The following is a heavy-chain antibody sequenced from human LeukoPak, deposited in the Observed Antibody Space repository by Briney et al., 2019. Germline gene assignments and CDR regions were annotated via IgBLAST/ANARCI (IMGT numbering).Heavy chain of an antibody. V-gene: IGHV1-18*01. CDR2: ISAYNGNT. Sequence: ASVEVSCKASGYTFTSYGISWVRQAPGQGLEWMGWISAYNGNTNYAQKLQGRATMTTDTSTSTAYMELRSLRSDDTAVYYCARDYRYSYGKGLFDYWGQGTLVTVSS. CDR1: GYTFTSYG. D-gene: IGHD5-18*01. CDR3: ARDYRYSYGKGLFDY. J-gene: IGHJ4*01.